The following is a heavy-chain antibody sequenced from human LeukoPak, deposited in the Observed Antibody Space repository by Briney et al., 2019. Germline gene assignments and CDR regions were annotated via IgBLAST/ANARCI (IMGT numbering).Heavy chain of an antibody. V-gene: IGHV3-53*01. D-gene: IGHD3-22*01. CDR3: ARENYYDSSGYTAFDI. Sequence: GGSLRLSCAASGFTVSSNYMSWVRQAPGKGLEWVSVIYSGGSTYYADSVKGRFTISRDNSKNTLYLQMNSLRAEDTAVYYCARENYYDSSGYTAFDIWGQGTMVTVSS. CDR2: IYSGGST. CDR1: GFTVSSNY. J-gene: IGHJ3*02.